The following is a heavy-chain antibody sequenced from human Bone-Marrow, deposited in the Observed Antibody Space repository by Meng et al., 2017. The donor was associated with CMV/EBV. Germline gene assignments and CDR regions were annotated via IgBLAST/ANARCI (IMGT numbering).Heavy chain of an antibody. CDR2: ISAYNGNT. D-gene: IGHD5-24*01. J-gene: IGHJ1*01. CDR1: GYTFTSYG. V-gene: IGHV1-18*01. CDR3: ARGPGGWLQLPPEYFQH. Sequence: ASVKVSCKASGYTFTSYGISWVRQAPGQGLEWMGWISAYNGNTNYAQKLQGRVTMTTDTSTSTAYMELRSLRSEDTAVYYCARGPGGWLQLPPEYFQHWGQGTLVTVSS.